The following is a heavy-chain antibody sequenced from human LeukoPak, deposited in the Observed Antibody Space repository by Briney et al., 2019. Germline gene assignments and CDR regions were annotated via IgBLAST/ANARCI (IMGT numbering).Heavy chain of an antibody. D-gene: IGHD1-26*01. CDR2: MFYSGNT. CDR3: ARVSVIVGSTLEYYYYYMDV. V-gene: IGHV4-4*07. J-gene: IGHJ6*03. CDR1: GASITSYH. Sequence: SETLSLTCTVSGASITSYHWSWIRQPAGKGLEWIGRMFYSGNTDYNPSLKSRLTMSIDTSKNQFSLKLTSVTAADTAVYYCARVSVIVGSTLEYYYYYMDVWGQGTTVTVSS.